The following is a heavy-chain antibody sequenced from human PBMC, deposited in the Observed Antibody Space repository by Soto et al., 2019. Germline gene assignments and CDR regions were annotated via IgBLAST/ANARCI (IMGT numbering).Heavy chain of an antibody. V-gene: IGHV1-69*06. Sequence: QVQLVQSGAEVKKPGSSVKVSCKASGGTFSSSAISWVRQAPGQGLEWMGAIIPVFGTAHYAQKFQGRVTSTADKPTSTAYIELSRLRSEDTAVYYCAGERPERGKDVWCQGTTVTVSS. D-gene: IGHD6-25*01. CDR3: AGERPERGKDV. CDR1: GGTFSSSA. J-gene: IGHJ6*02. CDR2: IIPVFGTA.